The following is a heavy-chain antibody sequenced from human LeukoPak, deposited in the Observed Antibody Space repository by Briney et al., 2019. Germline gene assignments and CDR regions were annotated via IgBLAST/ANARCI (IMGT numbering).Heavy chain of an antibody. J-gene: IGHJ4*02. CDR2: ISGSGGST. D-gene: IGHD3-9*01. CDR1: GFTFSSYA. CDR3: AKGQPRDYDILTGYPRDHFDY. Sequence: GGSLRLSCAASGFTFSSYAMSWVRQAPGKGLEWVSAISGSGGSTYYADSVKGRFTISRDNSKNTLYLQMNSLRAEDTAVYYCAKGQPRDYDILTGYPRDHFDYWGQGTLVTVSS. V-gene: IGHV3-23*01.